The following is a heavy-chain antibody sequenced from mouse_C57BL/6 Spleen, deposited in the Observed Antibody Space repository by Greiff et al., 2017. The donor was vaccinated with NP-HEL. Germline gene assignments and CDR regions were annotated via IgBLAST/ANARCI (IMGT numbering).Heavy chain of an antibody. D-gene: IGHD3-2*02. CDR1: GYSFTSYY. J-gene: IGHJ3*01. Sequence: VQLQESGPELVKPGASVKISCKASGYSFTSYYIHWVKQRPGQGLEWIGWIYPGSGNTKYNEKFKGKATLTADTSSSTAYMQLSSLTSEDSAVYYCAREDSSGYEGFAYWGQGTLVTVSA. V-gene: IGHV1-66*01. CDR3: AREDSSGYEGFAY. CDR2: IYPGSGNT.